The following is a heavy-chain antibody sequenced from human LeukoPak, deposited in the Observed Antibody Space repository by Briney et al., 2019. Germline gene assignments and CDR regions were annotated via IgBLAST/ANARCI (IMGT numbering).Heavy chain of an antibody. V-gene: IGHV1-18*01. Sequence: ASVKVSCKSSGYTFTNYDINWVRQATGQGLEWMGWISAYNGNTNYAQKLQGRVTMTTDTSTSTAYMELRSLRSDDTAVYYCAREAGSYYYYYYMDVWGKGTTVTVSS. CDR3: AREAGSYYYYYYMDV. D-gene: IGHD1-26*01. CDR1: GYTFTNYD. J-gene: IGHJ6*03. CDR2: ISAYNGNT.